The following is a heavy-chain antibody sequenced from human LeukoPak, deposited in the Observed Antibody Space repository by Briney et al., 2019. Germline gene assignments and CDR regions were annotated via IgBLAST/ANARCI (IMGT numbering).Heavy chain of an antibody. CDR3: ARGRPDGSGSYYKFDP. D-gene: IGHD3-10*01. Sequence: PSETLSLTCAVYGGSFSGYYWSWIRQPPGKGLEWIGSIYYSGRTYYNPSLKSRVTISVDTSKKQLSLKLSSVTAADTAVYYCARGRPDGSGSYYKFDPWGQGTLVTVSS. J-gene: IGHJ5*02. CDR1: GGSFSGYY. V-gene: IGHV4-34*01. CDR2: IYYSGRT.